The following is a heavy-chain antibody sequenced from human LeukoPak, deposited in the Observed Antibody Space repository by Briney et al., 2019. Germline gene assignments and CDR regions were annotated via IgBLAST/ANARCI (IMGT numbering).Heavy chain of an antibody. J-gene: IGHJ6*03. V-gene: IGHV3-9*01. Sequence: PGRSLRLSCVASGFSFDDYAMHWVRQAPGKGLDWASGVSWDGNNIGYADSVKGRFTISRDNAKNSLYLQMNSLRAEDTALYYCGKSTVGRYNYYMDVWGKGTTVTVSS. D-gene: IGHD3-10*01. CDR3: GKSTVGRYNYYMDV. CDR2: VSWDGNNI. CDR1: GFSFDDYA.